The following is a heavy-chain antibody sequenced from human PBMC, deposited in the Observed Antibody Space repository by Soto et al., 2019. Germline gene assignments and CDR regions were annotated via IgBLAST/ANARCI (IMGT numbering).Heavy chain of an antibody. CDR3: AREAPRTSRVMAFDI. CDR1: GGSISSGGYY. Sequence: QVQLQESGPGLVKPSQTLSLTCTVSGGSISSGGYYWSWIRQHPGKGLEWIGYIYYSGSTYYNPSLKSRVTISVDTSKNQFSLKLSSVTAADTAVYYCAREAPRTSRVMAFDIWGQGTMVTVSS. D-gene: IGHD2-21*01. V-gene: IGHV4-31*03. J-gene: IGHJ3*02. CDR2: IYYSGST.